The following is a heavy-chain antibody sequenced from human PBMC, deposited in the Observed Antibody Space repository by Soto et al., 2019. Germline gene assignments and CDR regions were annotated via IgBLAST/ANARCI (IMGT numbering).Heavy chain of an antibody. J-gene: IGHJ4*02. CDR3: AKSDYFGSGKYFSHTYFDY. Sequence: QVQLVESGGGVVQPGRSLRLSCAASRFTFSLYGMHWVRQAPGKGLEWVAVISYDGTKKCYSDSVRGRFTISRDNSKNMLYLEVNSLRPEDTAVYYCAKSDYFGSGKYFSHTYFDYWGQGVLVTVSS. V-gene: IGHV3-30*18. D-gene: IGHD3-10*01. CDR1: RFTFSLYG. CDR2: ISYDGTKK.